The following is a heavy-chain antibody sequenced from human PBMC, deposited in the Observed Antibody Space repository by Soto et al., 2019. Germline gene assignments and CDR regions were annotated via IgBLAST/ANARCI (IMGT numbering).Heavy chain of an antibody. V-gene: IGHV3-23*01. CDR1: GFPFSSYT. CDR2: FSGRDATT. D-gene: IGHD1-26*01. J-gene: IGHJ5*02. CDR3: VRTIVGATKGGWFDP. Sequence: EVQLSESGGGLIQSGGSLRLSCAASGFPFSSYTMSWVRQAPGKGLEWVSSFSGRDATTYYADSVKGRFTISRDNSKNTLYLQMNSLRAEDTALYFCVRTIVGATKGGWFDPWGQGALVTVSS.